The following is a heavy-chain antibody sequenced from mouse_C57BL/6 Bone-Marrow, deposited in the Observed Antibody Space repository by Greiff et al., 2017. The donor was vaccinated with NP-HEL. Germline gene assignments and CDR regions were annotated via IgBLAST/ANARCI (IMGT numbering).Heavy chain of an antibody. D-gene: IGHD2-3*01. CDR2: IYWDDDK. J-gene: IGHJ1*03. V-gene: IGHV8-12*01. Sequence: ESGPGILQSSQTLSLTCSFSGFSLSTSGMGVSWIRQPSGKGLEWLAHIYWDDDKRYNPSLKSRLPISKDTSRNQVFLKITSVDTADTATYYCARGNDGYYWYCEVWGRGTTVTVSS. CDR1: GFSLSTSGMG. CDR3: ARGNDGYYWYCEV.